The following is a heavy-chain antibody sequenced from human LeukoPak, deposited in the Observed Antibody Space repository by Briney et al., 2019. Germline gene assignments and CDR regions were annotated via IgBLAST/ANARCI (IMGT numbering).Heavy chain of an antibody. V-gene: IGHV4-59*01. Sequence: SETLSLTCSVSGGSISSDSWSWIRQPPGKGLEWIGYIYYSGSTNYNPSLKSRVTISVDTSKNQFSLKLSSVTAADTAVYYCAVGNYFYYYYMDVWGKGTTVTVSS. D-gene: IGHD2/OR15-2a*01. CDR3: AVGNYFYYYYMDV. J-gene: IGHJ6*03. CDR2: IYYSGST. CDR1: GGSISSDS.